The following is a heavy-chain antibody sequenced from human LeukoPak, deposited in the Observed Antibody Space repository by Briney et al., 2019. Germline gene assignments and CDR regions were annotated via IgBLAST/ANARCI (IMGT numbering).Heavy chain of an antibody. Sequence: SETLSLTCTVSGGSISSYYWSRIRQPAGKGLEWIGRIYTSGSTNYNPSLKSRVTISVDTSKNQFSLKLSSVTAADTAVYYCARVSGYDWESSYDYWGQGTLVTVSS. D-gene: IGHD5-12*01. J-gene: IGHJ4*02. CDR1: GGSISSYY. CDR2: IYTSGST. CDR3: ARVSGYDWESSYDY. V-gene: IGHV4-4*07.